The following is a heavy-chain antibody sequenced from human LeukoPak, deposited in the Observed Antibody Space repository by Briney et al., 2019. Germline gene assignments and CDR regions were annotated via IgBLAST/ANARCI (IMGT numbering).Heavy chain of an antibody. V-gene: IGHV4-39*01. D-gene: IGHD4-11*01. Sequence: VKPSETLSLTRTVSGGSISSSSYYWGWIRQPPGKGLEWIGSIYYSGSTYYNPSLKSRVTISVDTSKNQFSLKLSSVTAADTAVYYCARRDDYSNYAWFDPWGQGTLVTVSS. CDR2: IYYSGST. J-gene: IGHJ5*02. CDR3: ARRDDYSNYAWFDP. CDR1: GGSISSSSYY.